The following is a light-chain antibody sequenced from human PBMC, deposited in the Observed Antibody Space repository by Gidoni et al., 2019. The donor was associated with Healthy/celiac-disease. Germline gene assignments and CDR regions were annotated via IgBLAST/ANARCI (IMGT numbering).Light chain of an antibody. CDR2: RNN. J-gene: IGLJ2*01. CDR3: AAWDDSLSVR. Sequence: QSVLTQPPSASGTPGQRVTISCSGSSSNIGSNYVYWYQQIPGTAPKLLIYRNNQRPSGVPDRFSGSKSGTSASLAISGLRSEDEADYYCAAWDDSLSVRFGGGTKLTVL. CDR1: SSNIGSNY. V-gene: IGLV1-47*01.